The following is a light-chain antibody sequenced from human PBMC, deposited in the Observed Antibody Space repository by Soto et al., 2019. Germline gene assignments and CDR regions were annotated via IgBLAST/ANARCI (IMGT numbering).Light chain of an antibody. J-gene: IGKJ1*01. Sequence: ENVLTHSPRSLSLSPGERATLSCRASQSVRSNYLAWYQQKPGQAPRLLIYNSSTRATGIPDRFSGSGSGTDFTLTISRLEPEDFALYYCQQYRDLPQTFGQGTKVDIK. V-gene: IGKV3-20*01. CDR3: QQYRDLPQT. CDR1: QSVRSNY. CDR2: NSS.